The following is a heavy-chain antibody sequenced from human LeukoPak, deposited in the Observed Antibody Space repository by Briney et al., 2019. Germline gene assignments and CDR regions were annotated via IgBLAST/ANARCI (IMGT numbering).Heavy chain of an antibody. J-gene: IGHJ4*02. CDR2: INPNSGGT. D-gene: IGHD3-10*01. CDR1: GYTFTGYC. CDR3: ASITMVRGAPDY. V-gene: IGHV1-2*02. Sequence: ASVKVSCKASGYTFTGYCMHWVRQAPGQGLEWMGWINPNSGGTNYAQKFQGRVTMTRDTSISTAYMELSRLRSDDTAVYYCASITMVRGAPDYWGQGTLVTVSS.